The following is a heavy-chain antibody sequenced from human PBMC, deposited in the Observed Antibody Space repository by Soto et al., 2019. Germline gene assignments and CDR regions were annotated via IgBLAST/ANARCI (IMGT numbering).Heavy chain of an antibody. J-gene: IGHJ4*02. CDR2: IRGSGRDT. CDR1: GFTFSFCA. V-gene: IGHV3-23*01. Sequence: EVQLLESGGGLVQPGGSLRLSCAASGFTFSFCAMSWVRQAPGKGLKWVSSIRGSGRDTYYAASVRGRFTISRYNSKNTLSLPMTSLRVDDTSLYYCVKGHTDSYSYFDYWGQGTLVTVSS. CDR3: VKGHTDSYSYFDY. D-gene: IGHD2-15*01.